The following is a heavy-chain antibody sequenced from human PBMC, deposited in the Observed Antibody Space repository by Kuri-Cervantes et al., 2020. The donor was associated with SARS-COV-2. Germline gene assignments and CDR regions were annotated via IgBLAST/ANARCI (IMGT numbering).Heavy chain of an antibody. CDR1: NYTFTSYG. CDR3: ARENYDFWSGYTTLFDY. D-gene: IGHD3-3*01. CDR2: TSAYNGNT. J-gene: IGHJ4*02. Sequence: ASVKVSCKASNYTFTSYGISWVRQAPGQGLEWMGWTSAYNGNTNYAQKLQGRVTMTTDTSTSTAYMELRSLRSDDTAVYYCARENYDFWSGYTTLFDYWGQGTLVTVSS. V-gene: IGHV1-18*01.